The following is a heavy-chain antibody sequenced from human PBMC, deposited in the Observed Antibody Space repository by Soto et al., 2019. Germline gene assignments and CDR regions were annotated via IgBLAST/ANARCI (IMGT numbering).Heavy chain of an antibody. CDR2: IIPIFGTA. CDR3: AGCITGTTAIDY. CDR1: GGTFSSYA. V-gene: IGHV1-69*01. J-gene: IGHJ4*02. D-gene: IGHD1-7*01. Sequence: QVQLVQSGAEVKKPGSSVKVSCKASGGTFSSYAISWVRQAPGQGLEWMGGIIPIFGTAHYAQKFQGRVTITADEYTSTAYMELSSLRSEDTAVYYCAGCITGTTAIDYWGQGTLVTVSS.